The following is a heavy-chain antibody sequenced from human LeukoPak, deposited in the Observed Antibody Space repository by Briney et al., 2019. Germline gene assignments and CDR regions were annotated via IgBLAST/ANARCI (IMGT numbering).Heavy chain of an antibody. J-gene: IGHJ1*01. CDR1: GFTFSSYA. Sequence: PGGSLRLSCAASGFTFSSYAMHWVRQAPGKGLEWVAVISYDGSNKYYADSVKGRFTISRDNSKNTLYLQMNSLRVEDTAVYYCARDKASRHEYFQHWGQGTLVTVSS. CDR3: ARDKASRHEYFQH. V-gene: IGHV3-30-3*01. CDR2: ISYDGSNK. D-gene: IGHD2-2*01.